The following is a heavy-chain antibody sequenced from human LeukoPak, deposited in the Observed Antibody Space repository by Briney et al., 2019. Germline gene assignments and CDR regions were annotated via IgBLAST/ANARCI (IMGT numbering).Heavy chain of an antibody. CDR3: AREFGSGTFD. CDR1: GFIVSNYY. Sequence: PGGSLRLSCATSGFIVSNYYMNWVRQAPGKGLECVPVIYNGGATYYADSVKGRFTISRDNSKNTLYLQMNGLRAEDTAVYFCAREFGSGTFDWGQGTLVTVSS. V-gene: IGHV3-53*01. J-gene: IGHJ4*02. CDR2: IYNGGAT. D-gene: IGHD2-2*01.